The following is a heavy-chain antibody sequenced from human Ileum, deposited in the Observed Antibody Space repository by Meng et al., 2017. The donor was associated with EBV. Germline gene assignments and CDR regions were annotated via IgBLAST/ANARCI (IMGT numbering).Heavy chain of an antibody. CDR2: ISSSGSYI. D-gene: IGHD5-18*01. CDR1: RLTFSSYS. CDR3: ARPLDTTVGRWNFGY. V-gene: IGHV3-21*01. J-gene: IGHJ4*02. Sequence: SWSPSRLTFSSYSMNWVRQAPGKGLEWVSYISSSGSYISYADSLKGRLTISRDNAKNSLYLQMNSLRAEDTAVYYCARPLDTTVGRWNFGYWGQGTLVTVSS.